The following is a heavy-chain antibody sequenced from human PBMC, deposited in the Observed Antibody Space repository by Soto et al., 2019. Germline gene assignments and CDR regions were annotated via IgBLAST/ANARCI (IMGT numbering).Heavy chain of an antibody. CDR3: ARDVEMATAWFDP. D-gene: IGHD5-18*01. Sequence: PSETLSLTCTVSGGSISSYYWSWIRQPPGKGLEWIGYIYYSGSTNYNPSLKSRVTISVDTSKNQFSLKLNSVTAADTAVYYCARDVEMATAWFDPWARGTLVTVSS. CDR1: GGSISSYY. CDR2: IYYSGST. V-gene: IGHV4-59*01. J-gene: IGHJ5*02.